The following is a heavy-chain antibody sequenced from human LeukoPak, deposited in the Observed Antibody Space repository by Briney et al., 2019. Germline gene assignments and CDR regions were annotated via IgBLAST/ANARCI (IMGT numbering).Heavy chain of an antibody. Sequence: PGTSLGLSCAASGFTFSSYAMQWVRQTPGKGLEWVALISYDGSAQYYADSVKGRFTISRDAAMNTLCLHMNSLRVEDTAVYYCAKEIRGFIPASWGQGTLVTVSS. V-gene: IGHV3-30*01. CDR1: GFTFSSYA. J-gene: IGHJ5*02. D-gene: IGHD3-16*02. CDR2: ISYDGSAQ. CDR3: AKEIRGFIPAS.